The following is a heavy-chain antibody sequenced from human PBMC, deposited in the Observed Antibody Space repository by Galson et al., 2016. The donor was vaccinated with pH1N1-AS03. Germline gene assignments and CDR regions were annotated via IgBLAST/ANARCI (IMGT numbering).Heavy chain of an antibody. CDR1: GFPINNNY. V-gene: IGHV3-53*01. CDR2: IYGGGDT. J-gene: IGHJ4*02. Sequence: LRLSCAASGFPINNNYMSWVRQAPGKGLEWVSVIYGGGDTFCADSVKGRFTISRDNSKNTVYLQMNSLRVEDTAVYYCAREPWGSTQGEYWGQGTLVTVSS. D-gene: IGHD3-16*01. CDR3: AREPWGSTQGEY.